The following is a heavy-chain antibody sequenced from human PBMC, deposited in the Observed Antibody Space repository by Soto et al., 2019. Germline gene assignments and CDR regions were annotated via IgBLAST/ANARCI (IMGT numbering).Heavy chain of an antibody. CDR2: INPNSGGT. J-gene: IGHJ6*02. V-gene: IGHV1-2*04. CDR3: ARDMAKVRGEQQLVRVYYYGMDV. CDR1: GYTFTGYY. Sequence: ASVKVSCKASGYTFTGYYMHWVRQAPGQGLEWMGWINPNSGGTNYAQKFQGWVTMTRDTSISTAYMELSRLRSDDTAVYYCARDMAKVRGEQQLVRVYYYGMDVWGQGTTVTVSS. D-gene: IGHD6-13*01.